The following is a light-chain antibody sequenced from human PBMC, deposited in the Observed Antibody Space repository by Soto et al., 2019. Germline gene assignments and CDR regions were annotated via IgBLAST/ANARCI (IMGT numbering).Light chain of an antibody. Sequence: VLTQSPGTLSLSPGERATLSCRASQNINNNYLAWYQQKPGQAPRLLFYGASNRATGIPDRFSGSGSGTDFTLTISRLEPEDFAVYYCQQHGISHITFGQGTRLEIK. CDR2: GAS. V-gene: IGKV3-20*01. J-gene: IGKJ5*01. CDR1: QNINNNY. CDR3: QQHGISHIT.